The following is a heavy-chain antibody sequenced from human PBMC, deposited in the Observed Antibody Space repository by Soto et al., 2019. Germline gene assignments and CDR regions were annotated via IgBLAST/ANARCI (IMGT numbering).Heavy chain of an antibody. V-gene: IGHV3-21*01. CDR1: GFTFSSYS. CDR3: ASSLHPVRPETPWFDP. D-gene: IGHD1-1*01. J-gene: IGHJ5*02. Sequence: GGSLRLSCAASGFTFSSYSMNWVRQAPGKGLEWVSSISSSSSYIYYADSVKGRFTISRDNAKNSLYLQMNSLRAEDTAVYYCASSLHPVRPETPWFDPWGQGTLVTVSS. CDR2: ISSSSSYI.